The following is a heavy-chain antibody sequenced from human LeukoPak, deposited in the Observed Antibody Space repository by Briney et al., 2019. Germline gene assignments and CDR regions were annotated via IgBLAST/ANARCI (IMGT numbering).Heavy chain of an antibody. V-gene: IGHV4-34*01. J-gene: IGHJ4*02. CDR1: GGSFSGYY. CDR2: INHSGST. D-gene: IGHD3-10*01. Sequence: SETLSLTCAVYGGSFSGYYWSWIRQPPGKGLEWIGEINHSGSTNYNPSLKSRVTISVDTSKNQFTLKLSSVTAADTAVYYCARHKLAMVRGVAYDYWGQGTLVTVSS. CDR3: ARHKLAMVRGVAYDY.